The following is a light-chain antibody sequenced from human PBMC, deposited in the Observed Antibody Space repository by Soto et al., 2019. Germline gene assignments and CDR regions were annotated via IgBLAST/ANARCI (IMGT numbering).Light chain of an antibody. J-gene: IGKJ4*01. V-gene: IGKV3-11*01. Sequence: IVLTQSPATLSLSPGERATLSCRASQSVSNYLAWYQQKPGQAPRPLIYDASNRATGIPARFSGSGSGTHFTLTISSLEPEDVAVYYCQQRSDWPPLTFGGGPKVEIK. CDR3: QQRSDWPPLT. CDR2: DAS. CDR1: QSVSNY.